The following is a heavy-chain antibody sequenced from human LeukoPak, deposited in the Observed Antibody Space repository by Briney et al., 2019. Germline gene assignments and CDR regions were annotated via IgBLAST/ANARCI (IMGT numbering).Heavy chain of an antibody. Sequence: GGSLRLSCAASGFTFSSYAMHWVRQAPGKGLEWVAVISYDGSNKYYADSVKGRFTISRDNSKNTLYLQMNSLRAEDTAVYYCAKGTMDGGQYYYDSTGGQGTLVTVSS. J-gene: IGHJ4*02. CDR3: AKGTMDGGQYYYDST. CDR1: GFTFSSYA. D-gene: IGHD3-22*01. CDR2: ISYDGSNK. V-gene: IGHV3-30-3*01.